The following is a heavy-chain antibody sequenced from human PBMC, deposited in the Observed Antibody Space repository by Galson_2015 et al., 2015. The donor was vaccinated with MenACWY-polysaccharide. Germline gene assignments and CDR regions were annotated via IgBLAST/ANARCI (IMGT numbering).Heavy chain of an antibody. CDR1: GFTFTSYS. V-gene: IGHV3-7*01. CDR2: IKPDGSDK. D-gene: IGHD1-26*01. CDR3: AREFSGNYLYQTDAFDI. Sequence: SLRLSCAASGFTFTSYSMTWVRQAPGKGLEWVATIKPDGSDKYYLDSVKGRFTISRDNAKSSLFLQMNSLRAEDTAVYYCAREFSGNYLYQTDAFDIWGQGTMVTVSS. J-gene: IGHJ3*02.